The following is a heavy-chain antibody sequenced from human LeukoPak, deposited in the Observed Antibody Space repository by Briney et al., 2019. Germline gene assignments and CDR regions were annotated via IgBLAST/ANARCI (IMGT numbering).Heavy chain of an antibody. CDR2: IYYSGST. J-gene: IGHJ6*04. V-gene: IGHV4-30-4*01. CDR3: ARVVTMVRGVIITVPDYGMDV. Sequence: PSQTLSLTCTVSGGSISSGDYYWSWIRQPPGKGLEWFGYIYYSGSTYYNPSLKSRVTISVDTSKNQFSLKLSSVTAADTAVYYCARVVTMVRGVIITVPDYGMDVWGKGTTVTVSS. CDR1: GGSISSGDYY. D-gene: IGHD3-10*01.